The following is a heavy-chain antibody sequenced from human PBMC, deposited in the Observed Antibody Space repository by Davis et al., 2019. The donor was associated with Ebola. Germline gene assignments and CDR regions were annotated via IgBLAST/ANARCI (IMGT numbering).Heavy chain of an antibody. D-gene: IGHD6-19*01. V-gene: IGHV4-39*07. Sequence: PSETLSLTCTVSGGSISSGGYYWSWIRQPPGKGLEWIGSIYYSGSTYYNPSLKSRVTISVDRSKNQFSLKLSSVTAADTAVYYCARGVAGYYYMDVWGKGTTVTVSS. J-gene: IGHJ6*03. CDR1: GGSISSGGYY. CDR2: IYYSGST. CDR3: ARGVAGYYYMDV.